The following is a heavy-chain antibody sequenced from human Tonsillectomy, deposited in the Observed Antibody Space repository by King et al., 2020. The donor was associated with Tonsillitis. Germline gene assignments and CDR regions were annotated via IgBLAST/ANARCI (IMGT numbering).Heavy chain of an antibody. V-gene: IGHV4-59*08. D-gene: IGHD4-17*01. CDR1: GGSISSYY. Sequence: VQLQESGPGLVKPSETLSLTCTVSGGSISSYYWSWIRQPPGKRLEWIGYIYYSGSTNYNPSLKSRVTISVDTSKNQFSLKLSSVTAADTAVYYCARRHGDALYYYYGMDVWGQGTTVTVSS. CDR2: IYYSGST. J-gene: IGHJ6*02. CDR3: ARRHGDALYYYYGMDV.